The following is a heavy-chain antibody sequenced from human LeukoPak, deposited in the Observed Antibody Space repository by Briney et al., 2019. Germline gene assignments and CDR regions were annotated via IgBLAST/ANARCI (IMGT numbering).Heavy chain of an antibody. CDR3: ARRRQLAFDY. CDR2: VSYDGNTK. Sequence: PGNSLRLSCAASGFTFSDHPMHWVRQAPGKGLEWVAIVSYDGNTKHYADSVQGRFTISRDNSKNTLYLQMNSLGAADTAVYFCARRRQLAFDYWGQGTLVTVSS. V-gene: IGHV3-30*04. J-gene: IGHJ4*02. CDR1: GFTFSDHP. D-gene: IGHD6-13*01.